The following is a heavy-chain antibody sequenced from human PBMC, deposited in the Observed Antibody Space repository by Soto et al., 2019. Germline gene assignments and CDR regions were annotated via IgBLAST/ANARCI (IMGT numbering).Heavy chain of an antibody. D-gene: IGHD2-15*01. CDR3: ARRSPSWAFDI. J-gene: IGHJ3*02. V-gene: IGHV3-23*01. Sequence: EVQLLESGGGLVQPGGSLRLSCAASGFTFSNYAMNWVRQGPGKGLEWVSVISGSGSSTYYADSVKGRFSISRDHSKNTLYLQMSSLRADDTAVYYCARRSPSWAFDIWGQGTMVTVSS. CDR1: GFTFSNYA. CDR2: ISGSGSST.